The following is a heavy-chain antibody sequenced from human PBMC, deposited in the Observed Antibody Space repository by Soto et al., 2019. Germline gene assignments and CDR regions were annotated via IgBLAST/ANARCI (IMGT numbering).Heavy chain of an antibody. CDR3: AKDTGDYGAVEYAFDI. CDR2: ISWNSGSI. D-gene: IGHD4-17*01. J-gene: IGHJ3*02. Sequence: GGSLRLSCAASGFTFDDYAMHWVRQAPGKGLEWVSGISWNSGSIGYADSVKGRFTISRDNAKNSLYLQMNSLRAEDTALYYCAKDTGDYGAVEYAFDIWGQGTMVTVSS. CDR1: GFTFDDYA. V-gene: IGHV3-9*01.